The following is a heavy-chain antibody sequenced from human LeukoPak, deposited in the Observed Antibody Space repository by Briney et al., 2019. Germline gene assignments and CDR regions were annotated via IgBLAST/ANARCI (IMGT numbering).Heavy chain of an antibody. D-gene: IGHD3-16*01. Sequence: GSSVKVSCKASGGTFSSYAISWVRQAPGQGLEWMGRIIPIFGTANYAQKFQGRVTITTDESTSTAYMELSSLRSEDAAVYYCARARGWGDTHYYFDSWGRGTLVTVSS. J-gene: IGHJ4*02. CDR2: IIPIFGTA. V-gene: IGHV1-69*05. CDR3: ARARGWGDTHYYFDS. CDR1: GGTFSSYA.